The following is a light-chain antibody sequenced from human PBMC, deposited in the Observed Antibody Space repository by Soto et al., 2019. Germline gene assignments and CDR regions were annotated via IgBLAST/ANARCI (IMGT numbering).Light chain of an antibody. V-gene: IGLV7-46*01. CDR2: DTN. CDR1: TGAVTSGHY. Sequence: QAVVTQEPSLTVSPGGTVTLTCGSNTGAVTSGHYPYWFQQKPGQAPRTLIYDTNNKHSWTPARFSGSLLGGKAALTLSGAQSKDEADYYCLLSYSGARVFGGGTKLTVL. CDR3: LLSYSGARV. J-gene: IGLJ3*02.